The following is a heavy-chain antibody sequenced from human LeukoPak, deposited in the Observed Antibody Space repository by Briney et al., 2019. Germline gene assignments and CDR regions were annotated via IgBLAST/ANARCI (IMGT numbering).Heavy chain of an antibody. CDR3: AREHYDFWSGYSKSNDY. CDR2: INSDGSST. CDR1: GFTFGSYW. J-gene: IGHJ4*02. Sequence: PGGSLRLSCAASGFTFGSYWMHWVRQAPGKGLVWVSRINSDGSSTIYADSVKGRFTISRDNAKNTLYLQMNSLRAEDTAVYYCAREHYDFWSGYSKSNDYWGQGTLVTVSS. V-gene: IGHV3-74*01. D-gene: IGHD3-3*01.